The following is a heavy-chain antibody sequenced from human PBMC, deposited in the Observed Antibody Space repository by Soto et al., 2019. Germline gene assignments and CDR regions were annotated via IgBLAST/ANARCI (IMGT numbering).Heavy chain of an antibody. J-gene: IGHJ4*02. CDR2: ISAYNGNT. D-gene: IGHD2-8*01. CDR1: GYTFTSYG. CDR3: ARDVPGYCTNGVCYKDY. V-gene: IGHV1-18*01. Sequence: ASVKVSCKASGYTFTSYGISWVRQAPGQGLEWMGWISAYNGNTNYAQKLQGRVTMTTDTSTSTAYMELRSLRSDDTAVYYCARDVPGYCTNGVCYKDYWGQGTLVTVSS.